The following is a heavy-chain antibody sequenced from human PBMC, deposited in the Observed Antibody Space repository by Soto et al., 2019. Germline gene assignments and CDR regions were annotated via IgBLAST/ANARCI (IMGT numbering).Heavy chain of an antibody. J-gene: IGHJ4*02. CDR2: ISYDGSNK. CDR3: AKDSVPQYYDFWSGYYSHIDY. Sequence: GGSLRLSCAASGFTFSSYGMHWVRQAPGKGLEWVAVISYDGSNKYYADSVKGRFTISRDNSKNTLYLQMNSLRAEDTAVYYCAKDSVPQYYDFWSGYYSHIDYWGQGTLVTVSS. CDR1: GFTFSSYG. D-gene: IGHD3-3*01. V-gene: IGHV3-30*18.